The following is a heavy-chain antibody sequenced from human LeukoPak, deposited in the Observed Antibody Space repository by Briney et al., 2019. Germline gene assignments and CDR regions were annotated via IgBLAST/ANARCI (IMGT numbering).Heavy chain of an antibody. J-gene: IGHJ3*02. D-gene: IGHD2-21*02. CDR3: ARVGEKAATAPNGAYDGFDI. Sequence: GGSLRLSCTASGFTVGSRFMSWVRQAPGKGLEWVSLIYSAGTTYYADSVKDRFTISRDNSKNTLYLQMNILRVEDTAVYYCARVGEKAATAPNGAYDGFDIWGQGTKVTVSS. CDR2: IYSAGTT. CDR1: GFTVGSRF. V-gene: IGHV3-66*01.